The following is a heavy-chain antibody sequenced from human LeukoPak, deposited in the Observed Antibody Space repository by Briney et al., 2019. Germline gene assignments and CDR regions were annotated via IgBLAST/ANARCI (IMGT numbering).Heavy chain of an antibody. D-gene: IGHD3-16*02. Sequence: PGGSLRLSCAASGFTFDDYAMHWVRQAPGKGLEWVSGISGNSGSIGYADSVKGRFTISRDNAKNSLYLQMNSLRAEDTALYYCAKDISRPPMVRGSYPSYYYYYGMDVWGQGTTVTVSS. CDR1: GFTFDDYA. V-gene: IGHV3-9*01. J-gene: IGHJ6*02. CDR3: AKDISRPPMVRGSYPSYYYYYGMDV. CDR2: ISGNSGSI.